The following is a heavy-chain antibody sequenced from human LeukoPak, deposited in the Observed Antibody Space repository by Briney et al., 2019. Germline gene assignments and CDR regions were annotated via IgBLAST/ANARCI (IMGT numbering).Heavy chain of an antibody. CDR1: GGSISSYY. CDR2: IYYSGST. D-gene: IGHD3-9*01. CDR3: ARTNYDILTGYYERIWFDP. J-gene: IGHJ5*02. V-gene: IGHV4-59*01. Sequence: SETLSLTCTVSGGSISSYYWSWIRQPPGKGLEWIGYIYYSGSTNYNPSLKSRVTISVDTSKNQFSLKLGSVTAADTAVYYCARTNYDILTGYYERIWFDPWGQGTLVTVSS.